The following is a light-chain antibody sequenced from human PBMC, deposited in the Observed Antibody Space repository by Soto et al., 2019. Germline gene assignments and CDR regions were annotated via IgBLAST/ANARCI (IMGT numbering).Light chain of an antibody. V-gene: IGKV1-5*03. J-gene: IGKJ1*01. CDR3: QHYNSYSEA. CDR2: KAS. Sequence: DIHITQSPSTLSLSLGDRVTITFLASQTISSWLAWYQQKPGKAPKLLIYKASTLKSGVPSRFSGSGSGTEFTLTISSLQPDDFATYYCQHYNSYSEAFGQGTKV. CDR1: QTISSW.